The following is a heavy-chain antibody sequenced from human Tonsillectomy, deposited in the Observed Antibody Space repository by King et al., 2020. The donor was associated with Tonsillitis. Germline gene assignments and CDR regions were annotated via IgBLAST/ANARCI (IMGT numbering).Heavy chain of an antibody. V-gene: IGHV3-23*04. CDR2: IYATGRTT. Sequence: VQLVESGGGLVQPGGSLRLSCAASGFSFNNYAMNWVRQAPGKGLEWVSSIYATGRTTYYADSVKGRVTISRDNVKNMVFLQMDNLRVDDTAVYYCAKEGYSWNCGYEYGLDVWGQGTTVTVSS. J-gene: IGHJ6*02. D-gene: IGHD1-26*01. CDR1: GFSFNNYA. CDR3: AKEGYSWNCGYEYGLDV.